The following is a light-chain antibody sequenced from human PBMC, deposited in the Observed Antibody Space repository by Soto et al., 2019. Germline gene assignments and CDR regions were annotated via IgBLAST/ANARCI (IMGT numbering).Light chain of an antibody. J-gene: IGKJ1*01. V-gene: IGKV3-11*02. CDR2: DAS. CDR1: TSVSSY. CDR3: PQRSNWPWT. Sequence: EMVLTQSPATLSLSPGHKATLSCRASTSVSSYLAWYQQKPGQAPRLRMYDASIRATGIPARVSGTGSERDIPLTITTLEPDEVAVYDGPQRSNWPWTFGQGTKV.